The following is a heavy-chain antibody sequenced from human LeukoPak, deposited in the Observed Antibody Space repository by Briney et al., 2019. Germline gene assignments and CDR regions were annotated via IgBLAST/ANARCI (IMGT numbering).Heavy chain of an antibody. D-gene: IGHD2-2*01. Sequence: GGSLRLSCAASGFTFSSYAMTWVRQAPDKGLEWVSAISGSDGSTYYADSVKGRFTISRDDSQNTLYLQMNSLTAEDTAVYYCAKVETSGGANCYALDYWGHGTLVTVS. CDR1: GFTFSSYA. V-gene: IGHV3-23*01. J-gene: IGHJ4*03. CDR3: AKVETSGGANCYALDY. CDR2: ISGSDGST.